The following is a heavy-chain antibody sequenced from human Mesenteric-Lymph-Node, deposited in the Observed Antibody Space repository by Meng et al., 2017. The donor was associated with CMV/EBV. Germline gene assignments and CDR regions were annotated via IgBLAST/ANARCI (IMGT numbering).Heavy chain of an antibody. Sequence: GESLKISCSASGFSFSTYDMYWVRQTAGKSLEWVSALGTLSDTFYPESVKGRFTISRDNARNSLYLQMNSLGAGDTAVYYCTRSKSGSFPAGDAFDIWGQGTMVTVSS. J-gene: IGHJ3*02. CDR3: TRSKSGSFPAGDAFDI. V-gene: IGHV3-13*01. CDR2: LGTLSDT. D-gene: IGHD1-26*01. CDR1: GFSFSTYD.